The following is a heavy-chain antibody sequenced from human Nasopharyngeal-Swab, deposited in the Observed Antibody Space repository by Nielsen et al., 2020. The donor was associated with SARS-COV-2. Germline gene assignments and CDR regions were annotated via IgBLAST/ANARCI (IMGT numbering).Heavy chain of an antibody. Sequence: GSLRLSCAVYGGSLSGYYWSWIRQPPGKGLEWIGEINHSGSTNYNPSLKSRVTISVDTSKNQFSLKLSSVTAADTAVYYCARTSSGRRFDYWGQGTLVTVSS. CDR1: GGSLSGYY. CDR2: INHSGST. J-gene: IGHJ4*02. V-gene: IGHV4-34*01. D-gene: IGHD6-25*01. CDR3: ARTSSGRRFDY.